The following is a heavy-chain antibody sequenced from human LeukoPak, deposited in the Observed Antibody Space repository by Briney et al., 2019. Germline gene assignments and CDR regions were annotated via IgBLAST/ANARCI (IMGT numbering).Heavy chain of an antibody. D-gene: IGHD3-22*01. V-gene: IGHV3-23*01. J-gene: IGHJ4*02. CDR1: GFTVNTYA. Sequence: GGSLRLSCAASGFTVNTYAMSWIRQAPGKGLEWVSSFSVTAGTTFYADSVKGRFTISRDNSKNTLYLQMNSLRAEDTAIYYCANLIVKRHDYWGQGTLVTVSS. CDR3: ANLIVKRHDY. CDR2: FSVTAGTT.